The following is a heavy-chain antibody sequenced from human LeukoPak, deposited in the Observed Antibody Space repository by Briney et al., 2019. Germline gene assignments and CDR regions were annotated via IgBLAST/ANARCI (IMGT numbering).Heavy chain of an antibody. D-gene: IGHD6-13*01. CDR3: ARDSVYSTAQEGGWFDP. CDR1: GFTFSSYA. V-gene: IGHV3-30-3*01. CDR2: ISYDGSNK. J-gene: IGHJ5*02. Sequence: PGRSLRLSCAASGFTFSSYAMHWVRQAPGKGLEWVAVISYDGSNKYCADSVKGRFTISRDNSKNTLYLQMNSLRAEDTAVYYCARDSVYSTAQEGGWFDPWGQGTLVTVSS.